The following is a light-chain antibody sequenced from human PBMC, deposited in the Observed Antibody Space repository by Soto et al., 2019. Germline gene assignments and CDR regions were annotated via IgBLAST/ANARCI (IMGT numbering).Light chain of an antibody. CDR1: QSVTSTY. CDR2: GAS. CDR3: QQYGDSPCS. V-gene: IGKV3-20*01. J-gene: IGKJ2*02. Sequence: EIVLTQSPGILSLSPGERATLSCRASQSVTSTYLAWFQQKPGQPPRLLITGASSRATGIPDRFSGSGSGTDFTLTISRLEPDDFAVYYCQQYGDSPCSFGQGTKLEIK.